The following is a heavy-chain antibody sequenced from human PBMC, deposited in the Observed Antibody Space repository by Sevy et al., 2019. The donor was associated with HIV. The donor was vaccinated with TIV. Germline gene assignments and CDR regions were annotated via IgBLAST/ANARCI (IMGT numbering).Heavy chain of an antibody. J-gene: IGHJ6*02. CDR2: TWYDGSTK. CDR3: ARVRSIYVDTTHYYAMDV. V-gene: IGHV3-33*01. CDR1: GFTFSSYG. D-gene: IGHD5-18*01. Sequence: GGSLRLSCAASGFTFSSYGMHWVRRAPGKGLEWVALTWYDGSTKFYADSVKGRFTISRDNSKNILSLQKNSLRADDTAVYYCARVRSIYVDTTHYYAMDVWGQGTTVTVSS.